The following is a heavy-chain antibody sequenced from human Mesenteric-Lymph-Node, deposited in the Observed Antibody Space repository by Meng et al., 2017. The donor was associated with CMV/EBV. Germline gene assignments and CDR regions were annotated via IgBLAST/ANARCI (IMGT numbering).Heavy chain of an antibody. CDR1: GFTISSSY. CDR3: ARDPAAAGSY. D-gene: IGHD6-13*01. Sequence: GESLKISCAASGFTISSSYINWVRQAPGKGLEWVSSISSSSSYIYYADSVKGRFTVSRDNAKNSLYLQMNSLRAEDTAVYYCARDPAAAGSYWGQGTLVTVSS. J-gene: IGHJ4*02. CDR2: ISSSSSYI. V-gene: IGHV3-21*01.